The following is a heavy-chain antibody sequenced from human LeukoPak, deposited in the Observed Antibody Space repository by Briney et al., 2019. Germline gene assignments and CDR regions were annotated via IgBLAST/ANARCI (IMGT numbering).Heavy chain of an antibody. V-gene: IGHV4-61*02. J-gene: IGHJ4*02. CDR2: IYTSGST. CDR1: GYSISSGYY. D-gene: IGHD3-16*01. CDR3: ARDGGEGDYFDY. Sequence: VKPSETLSLTCAVSGYSISSGYYWSWIRQPAGKGLEWIGRIYTSGSTNYNPSLKSRVTISVDTSKNQFSLKLSSVTAADTAVYYCARDGGEGDYFDYWGQGTLVTVSS.